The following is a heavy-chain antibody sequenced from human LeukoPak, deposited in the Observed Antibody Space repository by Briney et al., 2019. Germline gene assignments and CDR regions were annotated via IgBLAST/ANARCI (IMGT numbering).Heavy chain of an antibody. CDR3: AKDGLIAAAANYFDY. V-gene: IGHV3-23*01. Sequence: GGSLRLSCAASGFTFSSYAMSWVRQAPGKGLEWVSAISGSGGSTYYADSVKGRFTISGDNSKNTLYLQMNSLRAEDTAVYYCAKDGLIAAAANYFDYWGQGTLVTVSS. CDR2: ISGSGGST. D-gene: IGHD6-13*01. CDR1: GFTFSSYA. J-gene: IGHJ4*02.